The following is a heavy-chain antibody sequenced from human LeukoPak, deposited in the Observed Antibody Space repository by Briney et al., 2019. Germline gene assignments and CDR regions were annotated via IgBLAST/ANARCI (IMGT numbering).Heavy chain of an antibody. V-gene: IGHV3-74*01. D-gene: IGHD2-2*01. CDR3: ARDGPLKDIVVVPAAVYSSSYYYYYMDV. CDR2: INSDGSST. Sequence: GGSLRLSCAASGFTFSSYWMHWVRQAPGKGLVWVSRINSDGSSTSYADSVRGRFTISRDNAKNTLYLQMNSLRAEDTAVYYCARDGPLKDIVVVPAAVYSSSYYYYYMDVWGKGTTVTVSS. J-gene: IGHJ6*03. CDR1: GFTFSSYW.